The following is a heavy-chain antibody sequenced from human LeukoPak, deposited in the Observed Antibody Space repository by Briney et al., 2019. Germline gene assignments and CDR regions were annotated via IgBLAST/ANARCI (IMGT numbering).Heavy chain of an antibody. Sequence: GGSQRLSCAASGFTFSSYAMSWVRQAPGKGLEWVAVISYDGTNKYYADSVKGRFTISRDNSKNTLHLQMNSLRAEDTAVYYCAKDDRGNEAPFDYWGQGTLVTVSS. CDR3: AKDDRGNEAPFDY. V-gene: IGHV3-30*18. CDR1: GFTFSSYA. CDR2: ISYDGTNK. J-gene: IGHJ4*02.